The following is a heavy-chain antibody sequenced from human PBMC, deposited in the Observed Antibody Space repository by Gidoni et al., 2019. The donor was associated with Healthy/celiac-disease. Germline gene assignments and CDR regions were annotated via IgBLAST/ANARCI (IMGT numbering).Heavy chain of an antibody. Sequence: QVQLVQSGAEVKKPGASVKVACKASGYTFTSYGISWVRQAPGQGLEWMGWVSAYNGNTNYAQKLQGRVTMTTDTSTSTAYMELRSLRSDDMAVYYCARDGVIVGATTPGGYWGQGTLVTVSS. D-gene: IGHD1-26*01. V-gene: IGHV1-18*03. CDR2: VSAYNGNT. CDR1: GYTFTSYG. J-gene: IGHJ4*02. CDR3: ARDGVIVGATTPGGY.